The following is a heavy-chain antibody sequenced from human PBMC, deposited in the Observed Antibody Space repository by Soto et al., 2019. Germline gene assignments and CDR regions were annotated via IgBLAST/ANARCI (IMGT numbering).Heavy chain of an antibody. V-gene: IGHV3-74*01. CDR3: ARDIGGHTAMVTTWFDP. CDR2: INSDGSST. J-gene: IGHJ5*02. D-gene: IGHD5-18*01. CDR1: GFTFSSYW. Sequence: GGSLRLSCAASGFTFSSYWMHWVRQAPGKGLVWVSRINSDGSSTSYADSVKGRFTISRDNAKNTLYLQMNSLRAEDTAVYYCARDIGGHTAMVTTWFDPWRQGTLVTVSS.